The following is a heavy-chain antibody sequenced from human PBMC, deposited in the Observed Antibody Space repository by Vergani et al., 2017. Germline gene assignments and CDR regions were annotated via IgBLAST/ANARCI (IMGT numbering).Heavy chain of an antibody. Sequence: EVQLVESGGGLVQPGGSLRLSCAASGFTFSSYWMSWVRQAPGKGLEWVANIKQDGSEKYYVDSVKGRFTISRDNAKNSLYLQMNSLRAEDTAVYYCARAYNWNYGWMGASDIWGQGTMVTVSS. J-gene: IGHJ3*02. CDR2: IKQDGSEK. D-gene: IGHD1-7*01. CDR1: GFTFSSYW. V-gene: IGHV3-7*04. CDR3: ARAYNWNYGWMGASDI.